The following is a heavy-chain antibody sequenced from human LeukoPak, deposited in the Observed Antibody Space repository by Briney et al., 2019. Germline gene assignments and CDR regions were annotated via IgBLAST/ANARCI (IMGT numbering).Heavy chain of an antibody. Sequence: SETLSLTCTVSGGSISSGSYYWSWIRQPAGKGLEWIGRIYTSGSTNYNPSLKSRVTISVDTSKNQFSLKLSSVTAADTAVYYCARDSSEGVAGTTGFDPWGQGTLVTVSS. CDR2: IYTSGST. J-gene: IGHJ5*02. CDR3: ARDSSEGVAGTTGFDP. V-gene: IGHV4-61*02. D-gene: IGHD6-19*01. CDR1: GGSISSGSYY.